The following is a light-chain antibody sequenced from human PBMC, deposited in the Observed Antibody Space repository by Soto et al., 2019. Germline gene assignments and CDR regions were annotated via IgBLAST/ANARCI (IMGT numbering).Light chain of an antibody. Sequence: EIVMTQSPATLSVSPGERATLSCRASQSVSSNLAWYPQKPGQAPRLLIYGASTRATGIPARFSGSGSGTEFSLTISSLQSEDFAVYYCQQYNNWRSLTFGQGTKVEIK. CDR1: QSVSSN. J-gene: IGKJ1*01. CDR3: QQYNNWRSLT. CDR2: GAS. V-gene: IGKV3-15*01.